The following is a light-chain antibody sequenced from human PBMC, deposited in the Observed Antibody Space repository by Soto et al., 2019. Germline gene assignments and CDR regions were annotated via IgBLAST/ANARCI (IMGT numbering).Light chain of an antibody. Sequence: QSALTQPASVSGSPGQSITISCTGTSSDVGTYNLVSWYQQHPGKAPKLMIYEGSKRPSGVSNRLSGSKSGNTASLTISGLQAHDEADYYCCSYAGSRTLVFGGGTKLTVL. CDR3: CSYAGSRTLV. CDR1: SSDVGTYNL. J-gene: IGLJ2*01. CDR2: EGS. V-gene: IGLV2-23*01.